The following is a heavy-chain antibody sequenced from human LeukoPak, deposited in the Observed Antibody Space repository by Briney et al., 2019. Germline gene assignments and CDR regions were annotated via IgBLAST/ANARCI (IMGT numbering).Heavy chain of an antibody. Sequence: SETLSLTCTASGDSVSSGSYYWSWIRQPPGKGLEWIGYIYYSGSTNYNPSLKSRVTISVDTSKNQFSLKLSSVTAADTAVYYCAATEVVVPAAPFETFDYWGQGTLVTVSS. CDR2: IYYSGST. J-gene: IGHJ4*02. D-gene: IGHD2-2*01. CDR3: AATEVVVPAAPFETFDY. CDR1: GDSVSSGSYY. V-gene: IGHV4-61*01.